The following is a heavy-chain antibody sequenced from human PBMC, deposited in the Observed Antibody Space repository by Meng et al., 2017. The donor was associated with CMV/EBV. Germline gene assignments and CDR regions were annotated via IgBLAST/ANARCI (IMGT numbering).Heavy chain of an antibody. V-gene: IGHV3-23*01. CDR3: AKTSGANLVGAFDI. Sequence: GESLKISCAASGFTFSSYAMSWVRQAPGKGLEWVSAISGSGGSTYYADSVKGRFTISRDNSKNTLYLQMNSLRAEDTAVYYCAKTSGANLVGAFDIRGQGTMVTVSS. CDR1: GFTFSSYA. D-gene: IGHD4/OR15-4a*01. J-gene: IGHJ3*02. CDR2: ISGSGGST.